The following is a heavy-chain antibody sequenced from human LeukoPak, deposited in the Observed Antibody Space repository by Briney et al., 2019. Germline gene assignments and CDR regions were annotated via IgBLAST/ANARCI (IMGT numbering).Heavy chain of an antibody. J-gene: IGHJ4*02. Sequence: ASVKVSCKASGYTFTSYGITWVRQAPGQGLEWMGWISTYNGNTNYAQNLQCRVTMTTDTSTSTAYMELRSLRSDDTAVYYCARGRGSTSRYWGQGTLVTVSS. CDR1: GYTFTSYG. CDR3: ARGRGSTSRY. D-gene: IGHD5-12*01. V-gene: IGHV1-18*01. CDR2: ISTYNGNT.